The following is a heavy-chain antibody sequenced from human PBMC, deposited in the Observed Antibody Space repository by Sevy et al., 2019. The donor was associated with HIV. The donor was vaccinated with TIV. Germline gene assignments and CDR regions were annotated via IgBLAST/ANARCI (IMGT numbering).Heavy chain of an antibody. CDR2: ISGSGGST. V-gene: IGHV3-23*01. J-gene: IGHJ4*02. CDR1: GFTFSSYA. Sequence: GGSLRLSCAASGFTFSSYAMSWVHQAPGKGLEWVSAISGSGGSTYYADSVKGRFTISRDNSKNTLYLQMNSLRAEDTAVYYCAKDTLLHYYDSSGYYSLFDYWGQGTLVTVSS. D-gene: IGHD3-22*01. CDR3: AKDTLLHYYDSSGYYSLFDY.